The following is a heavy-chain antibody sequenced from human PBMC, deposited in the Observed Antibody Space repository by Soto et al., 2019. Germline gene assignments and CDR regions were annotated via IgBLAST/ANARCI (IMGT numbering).Heavy chain of an antibody. J-gene: IGHJ2*01. CDR3: AREEEYGGDYFLYFDL. CDR1: GFTFSAHY. D-gene: IGHD2-21*02. CDR2: ISIRGRTL. V-gene: IGHV3-11*01. Sequence: QVQLVESGGGLVKPGGSLRLSCAASGFTFSAHYMSWIRQAPGKGLEWVSYISIRGRTLKYADSVKGRFTISRDNAKNSLYLQMNSLRAEDTAVYYCAREEEYGGDYFLYFDLWGRGTLVTVSS.